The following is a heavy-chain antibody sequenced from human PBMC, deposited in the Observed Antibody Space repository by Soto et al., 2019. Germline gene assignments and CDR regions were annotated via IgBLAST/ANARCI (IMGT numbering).Heavy chain of an antibody. Sequence: KPSETLSLTCTVSGGSISSSSYYWGWIRQPPGKGLEWIGSIYYSGSTYYNPSLKSRVTISVDTSKNQFSLKLSSVTAADTAVYYCWNLRRDGYNGLDWFDPWGQGTLVTVSS. CDR1: GGSISSSSYY. V-gene: IGHV4-39*01. CDR3: WNLRRDGYNGLDWFDP. D-gene: IGHD5-12*01. J-gene: IGHJ5*02. CDR2: IYYSGST.